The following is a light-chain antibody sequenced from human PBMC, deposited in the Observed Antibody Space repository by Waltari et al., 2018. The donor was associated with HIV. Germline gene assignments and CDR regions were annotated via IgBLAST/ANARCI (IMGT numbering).Light chain of an antibody. J-gene: IGKJ3*01. CDR2: AAS. Sequence: DIQLTQSPSFLSASVRDRVTITCRASPDISNNLAWYQQKPGTVPKLLIYAASSLQSGVPSRFSGSGSGTEFTLTITSLQPDDFATYYCQQLNSDPFTFGPGTKVDIK. V-gene: IGKV1-9*01. CDR1: PDISNN. CDR3: QQLNSDPFT.